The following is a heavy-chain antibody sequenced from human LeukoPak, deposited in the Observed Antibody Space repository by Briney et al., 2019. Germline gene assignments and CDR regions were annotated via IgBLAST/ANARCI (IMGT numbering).Heavy chain of an antibody. D-gene: IGHD6-19*01. V-gene: IGHV5-51*01. CDR2: IYPGDSDT. CDR3: ARLGSEDSSGSYYFDY. Sequence: GESLKISCKGSGYSFTSYWIGWVRQMPGKGLEWMGIIYPGDSDTRYSPPFQGQVTISADKSISTAYLQWSSLKASDTAMYYCARLGSEDSSGSYYFDYWGQGTLVTVSS. CDR1: GYSFTSYW. J-gene: IGHJ4*02.